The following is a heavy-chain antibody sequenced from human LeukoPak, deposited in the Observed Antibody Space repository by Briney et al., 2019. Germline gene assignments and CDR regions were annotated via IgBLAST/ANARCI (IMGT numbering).Heavy chain of an antibody. CDR3: ARANPYSNIWYAPPLFDY. D-gene: IGHD6-13*01. J-gene: IGHJ4*02. Sequence: GGSLRLSCAASRFTFSSYSMNWVRQAPGKGLEWVSSISSSGSYIYHADSVKGRFTISRDNAKNSLYLQMNSLRAEDTAVYYCARANPYSNIWYAPPLFDYWGQGTLVTVSS. CDR1: RFTFSSYS. V-gene: IGHV3-21*04. CDR2: ISSSGSYI.